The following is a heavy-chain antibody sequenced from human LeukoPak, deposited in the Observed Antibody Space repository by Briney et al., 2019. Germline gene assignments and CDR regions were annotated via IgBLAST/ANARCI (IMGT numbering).Heavy chain of an antibody. D-gene: IGHD3-10*01. V-gene: IGHV3-30*18. CDR1: GFTFSSYG. CDR3: AKALLLWFGTKRTVNGGMDV. Sequence: GRSLRLSCAASGFTFSSYGMHWVRQAPGKGLEWVAVISYDGSNKYYADSVKGRFTISRDNSKNTLYLQMNSLRAEDTAVYYCAKALLLWFGTKRTVNGGMDVWGQGTTVTVSS. J-gene: IGHJ6*02. CDR2: ISYDGSNK.